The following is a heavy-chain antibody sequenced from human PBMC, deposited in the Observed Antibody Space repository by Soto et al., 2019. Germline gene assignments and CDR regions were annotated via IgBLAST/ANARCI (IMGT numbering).Heavy chain of an antibody. D-gene: IGHD2-15*01. CDR3: ARDLEFGGYCSGGSCYPDN. CDR1: GFTFSNYA. V-gene: IGHV3-30-3*01. J-gene: IGHJ4*02. CDR2: TSYDVSNK. Sequence: GGSLRLSCAASGFTFSNYAMHWVRQAPGKGLEWVAVTSYDVSNKYYADSVKGRFTISRDNSKNTLYLQMNSLRAEDTAVYYCARDLEFGGYCSGGSCYPDNWGQGTRVTVSS.